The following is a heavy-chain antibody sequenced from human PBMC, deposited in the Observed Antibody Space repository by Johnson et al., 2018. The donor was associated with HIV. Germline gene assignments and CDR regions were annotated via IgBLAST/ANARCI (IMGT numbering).Heavy chain of an antibody. D-gene: IGHD2-21*01. CDR2: IYSGGST. J-gene: IGHJ3*02. V-gene: IGHV3-66*01. Sequence: VQLVESGGGLVQPGGSLRLSCAASGFIVSSNYMSWVRQAPGKGLEWVSVIYSGGSTYYADSVKGRFTISRDNSKNTLYLQMNSLRAGDTAVYYCARYSVSDDAFDIWGQGTMVTVSS. CDR3: ARYSVSDDAFDI. CDR1: GFIVSSNY.